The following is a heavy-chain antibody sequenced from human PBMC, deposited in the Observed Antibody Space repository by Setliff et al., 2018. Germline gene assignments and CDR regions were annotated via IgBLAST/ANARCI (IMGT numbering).Heavy chain of an antibody. J-gene: IGHJ4*02. D-gene: IGHD1-1*01. V-gene: IGHV1-69-2*01. Sequence: GPQVKVSCKASGYSFSDFYMHWVRQVPGEGLEALGRIDPRDDFTVYAERFKDRLTITADTSTDTSYMETSSLRFEDTAVYYCAIDYGPTGTPYHWGQGTPVTVSS. CDR2: IDPRDDFT. CDR1: GYSFSDFY. CDR3: AIDYGPTGTPYH.